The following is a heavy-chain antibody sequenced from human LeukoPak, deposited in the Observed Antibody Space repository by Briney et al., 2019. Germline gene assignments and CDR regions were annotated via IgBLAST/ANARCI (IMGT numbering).Heavy chain of an antibody. D-gene: IGHD2-2*01. CDR3: ARDHVVPAANELDY. CDR1: GFTFSSYS. V-gene: IGHV3-21*01. CDR2: ISSSSSYI. Sequence: GGSLRLSCAASGFTFSSYSMNWVRQAPGKGLEWVSSISSSSSYIYYADSVKGRFTISRDNAKNSLYLQMNSLRAEDTAVYYCARDHVVPAANELDYWGQGTLVTVSS. J-gene: IGHJ4*02.